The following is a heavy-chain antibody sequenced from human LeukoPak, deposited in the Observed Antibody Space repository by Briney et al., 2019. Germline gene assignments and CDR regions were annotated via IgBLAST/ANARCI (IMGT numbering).Heavy chain of an antibody. J-gene: IGHJ6*02. D-gene: IGHD1-26*01. CDR3: VKDRGGSPFYGMDV. CDR1: GITLSNYG. V-gene: IGHV3-23*01. CDR2: ISDSGGRT. Sequence: GGSLRLSCAVSGITLSNYGMSWVRQVPGKGLEWVAGISDSGGRTNYADSVKGRFTISRDNSRNTLYLPMNSLRAEDTAVYYCVKDRGGSPFYGMDVWGQGTTVTVSS.